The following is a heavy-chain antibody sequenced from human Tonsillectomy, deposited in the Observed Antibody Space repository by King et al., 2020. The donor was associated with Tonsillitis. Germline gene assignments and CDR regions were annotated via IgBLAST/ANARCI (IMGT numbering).Heavy chain of an antibody. Sequence: VQLVESGGGVVQPGRSLRLSCAASGFTFSSYGMHWVRQAPGKGLEWVAVISYDGTNKYYADSVMGRFTISRDNSKNTLYLQMNSLRPEDTAVYYCAKVHDYGSGSYFNYYTGMDVWGKGPTAPSPQ. CDR1: GFTFSSYG. V-gene: IGHV3-30*18. D-gene: IGHD3-10*01. CDR3: AKVHDYGSGSYFNYYTGMDV. J-gene: IGHJ6*04. CDR2: ISYDGTNK.